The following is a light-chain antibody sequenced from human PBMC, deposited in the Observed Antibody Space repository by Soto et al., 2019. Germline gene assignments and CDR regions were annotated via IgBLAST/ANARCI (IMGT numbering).Light chain of an antibody. J-gene: IGKJ3*01. CDR3: QQYGSSPLT. CDR2: GAS. Sequence: EIVLTQSPGTLSLSPGERATLSCRASQSVSSNYFAWYQQRPGQGPRLLIYGASTRATGIPDRFSGSGSGTDFTLTISRLEPVDFAVYYCQQYGSSPLTFGPGTNVDIK. V-gene: IGKV3-20*01. CDR1: QSVSSNY.